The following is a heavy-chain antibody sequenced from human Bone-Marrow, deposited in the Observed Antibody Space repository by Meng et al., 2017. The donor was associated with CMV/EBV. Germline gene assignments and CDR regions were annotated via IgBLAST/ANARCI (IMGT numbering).Heavy chain of an antibody. CDR1: GFTFDDYA. Sequence: GGSLRLSCAASGFTFDDYAMHWVRQAPGKGLEWVSGISWNSGSIGYADSVKGRFTISRDNAKNSLYLQMNSLRAEDTALYYCAKDISLRSRVGFNSFADWGPGKLVNVSS. CDR3: AKDISLRSRVGFNSFAD. J-gene: IGHJ4*02. V-gene: IGHV3-9*01. CDR2: ISWNSGSI. D-gene: IGHD4-17*01.